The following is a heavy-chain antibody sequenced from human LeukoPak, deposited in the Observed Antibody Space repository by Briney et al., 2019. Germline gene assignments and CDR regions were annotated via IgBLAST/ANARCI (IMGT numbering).Heavy chain of an antibody. CDR3: ARDRKVVAFDI. V-gene: IGHV3-11*05. CDR1: GFTFSDYY. D-gene: IGHD2-15*01. J-gene: IGHJ3*02. CDR2: ISGSTTYT. Sequence: NSGGSLRLSCAASGFTFSDYYMSWIRQPPGKGLEWVSYISGSTTYTNYADSVRGRFTISRDNSKNSLYLQMNSLRAEDTAVYYCARDRKVVAFDIWGQGTMVTVSS.